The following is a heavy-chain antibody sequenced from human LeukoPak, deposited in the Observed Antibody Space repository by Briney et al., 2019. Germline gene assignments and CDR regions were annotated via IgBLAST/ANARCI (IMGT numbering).Heavy chain of an antibody. Sequence: PSGTLSLTCIVPGGSIRSSSYYWAWIRQSPGKGLEWIGTFSSGGSAYYNPSLTSRVSISKDTSDNQFSLRLYSVTAADTAVYYCARKQTGTMYDVWGQGTQVTVSS. CDR2: FSSGGSA. J-gene: IGHJ4*02. V-gene: IGHV4-39*07. CDR1: GGSIRSSSYY. CDR3: ARKQTGTMYDV. D-gene: IGHD1-7*01.